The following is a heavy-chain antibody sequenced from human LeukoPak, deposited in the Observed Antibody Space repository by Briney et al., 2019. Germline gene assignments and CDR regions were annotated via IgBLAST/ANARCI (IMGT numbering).Heavy chain of an antibody. CDR2: ISGSGGST. V-gene: IGHV3-23*01. D-gene: IGHD6-19*01. CDR3: AKGRRGGWYGSYFDY. J-gene: IGHJ4*02. Sequence: PGGSLRLSCAASGLTFSSYAMSWVRQAPGKGLEWVSAISGSGGSTYYADSVKGRFTISRDNSKNTLYLQMNSLRAEDTAVYYCAKGRRGGWYGSYFDYWGQGTLVTVSS. CDR1: GLTFSSYA.